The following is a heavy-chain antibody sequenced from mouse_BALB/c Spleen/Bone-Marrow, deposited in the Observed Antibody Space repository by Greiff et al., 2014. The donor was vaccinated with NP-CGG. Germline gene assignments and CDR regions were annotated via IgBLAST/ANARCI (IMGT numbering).Heavy chain of an antibody. CDR1: GFTFSDYY. CDR3: AREMAMDY. V-gene: IGHV5-4*02. Sequence: EVKLMESGGGLVKPGGSLKLSCAASGFTFSDYYVYWVRQTPEKRLEWVATISDGGSYTYYPDSVKGRFTISRDNAKNNLYLQMSSLKSEDTAMYYCAREMAMDYWGQGTSVTVSS. J-gene: IGHJ4*01. CDR2: ISDGGSYT.